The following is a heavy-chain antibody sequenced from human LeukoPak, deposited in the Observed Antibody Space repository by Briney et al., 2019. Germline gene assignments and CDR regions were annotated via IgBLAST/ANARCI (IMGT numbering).Heavy chain of an antibody. V-gene: IGHV3-7*01. CDR1: GFTFSSYR. Sequence: GGSLRLSCVASGFTFSSYRMSWVRQAPGKGLEWVANIKQDGSENYFVDAVKGRFTISRDNGRNSLYLQLNSLGVEDTAVYYCARRRYGEAFDIWGQGTMVTVSS. D-gene: IGHD3-9*01. CDR2: IKQDGSEN. J-gene: IGHJ3*02. CDR3: ARRRYGEAFDI.